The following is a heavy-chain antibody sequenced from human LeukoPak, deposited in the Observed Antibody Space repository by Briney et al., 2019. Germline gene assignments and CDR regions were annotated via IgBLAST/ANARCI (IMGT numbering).Heavy chain of an antibody. D-gene: IGHD5-18*01. V-gene: IGHV4-34*01. Sequence: SETLSLTCAVYGGSFSGYYWSWIRQPPGKGLEWIGEINHSGSTNYNPSLKSRVTISVDTSKNQFSLKLSSVTAADTAVYYCARGGFLRYTYYFDYWGQGTLVTVSS. CDR3: ARGGFLRYTYYFDY. CDR1: GGSFSGYY. CDR2: INHSGST. J-gene: IGHJ4*02.